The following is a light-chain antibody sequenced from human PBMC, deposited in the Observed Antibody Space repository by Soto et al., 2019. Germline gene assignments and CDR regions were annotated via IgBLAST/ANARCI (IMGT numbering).Light chain of an antibody. Sequence: DIQMTQSPSSLSASVGDRVTITCRASQSISSYLNWYQQKPGKAPKLLIYAASSLQSGVPSRFGGSGSGTDFTLTISSLQPEDFATYYCQQSYSTPYTSGQGTKLEIK. CDR1: QSISSY. CDR2: AAS. V-gene: IGKV1-39*01. CDR3: QQSYSTPYT. J-gene: IGKJ2*01.